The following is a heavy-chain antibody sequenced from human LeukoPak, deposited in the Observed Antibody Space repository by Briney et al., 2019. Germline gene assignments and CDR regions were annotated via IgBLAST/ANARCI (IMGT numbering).Heavy chain of an antibody. CDR3: ARRGSSGYYYRTYYFDY. CDR1: GFTFSSYG. D-gene: IGHD3-22*01. Sequence: PGRSLRLSCAASGFTFSSYGMHWVRQAPGKGLEWVAVISYDGSNKYYADSVKGRFTISRDNSKNTLYLQMNSLRAEDTAVYYCARRGSSGYYYRTYYFDYWGQGTLVTVSS. CDR2: ISYDGSNK. V-gene: IGHV3-30*03. J-gene: IGHJ4*02.